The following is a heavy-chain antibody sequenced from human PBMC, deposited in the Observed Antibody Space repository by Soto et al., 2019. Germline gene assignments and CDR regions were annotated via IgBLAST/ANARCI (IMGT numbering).Heavy chain of an antibody. CDR1: GGSISSYY. Sequence: QVQLQESGPGLVKPSETLSLTCTVSGGSISSYYWSWIRQPPGKGLEWIGYIYYSGSTNYNPSLTSRRPLXXDXSXXQCALKLSSVTAADTAVYYCARERWLPTHYYGMDVWGQGTTVTVSS. J-gene: IGHJ6*02. V-gene: IGHV4-59*01. D-gene: IGHD5-12*01. CDR3: ARERWLPTHYYGMDV. CDR2: IYYSGST.